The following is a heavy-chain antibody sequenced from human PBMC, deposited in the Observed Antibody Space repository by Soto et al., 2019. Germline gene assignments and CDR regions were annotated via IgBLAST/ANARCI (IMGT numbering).Heavy chain of an antibody. CDR1: GFTVSSNY. D-gene: IGHD3-16*01. Sequence: EVQLVESGGGLVQPGGSLRLSCVASGFTVSSNYMTWVRQAPGKGLEWVSVIYFGGSTYYADSVKGRFTISRDTSKNTVYLQMNGLRAEDTAVYYCARDRPLYFGHHWGQRTLVTVSS. CDR2: IYFGGST. J-gene: IGHJ5*02. CDR3: ARDRPLYFGHH. V-gene: IGHV3-66*01.